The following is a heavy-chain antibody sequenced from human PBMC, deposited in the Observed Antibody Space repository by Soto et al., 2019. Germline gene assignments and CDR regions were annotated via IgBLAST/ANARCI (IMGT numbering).Heavy chain of an antibody. D-gene: IGHD1-1*01. J-gene: IGHJ4*02. CDR2: IYSSGSA. Sequence: VRLQESGPGLVEPSETLSLTCSVSGDSINNYYWSWIRQPAGKGPEWIGRIYSSGSANYNPSLKTRGTMTVDTSKNQDFLSVTSVTAADTAVYFCARGGTRSADLPTYWGQGIQVIVSS. V-gene: IGHV4-4*07. CDR1: GDSINNYY. CDR3: ARGGTRSADLPTY.